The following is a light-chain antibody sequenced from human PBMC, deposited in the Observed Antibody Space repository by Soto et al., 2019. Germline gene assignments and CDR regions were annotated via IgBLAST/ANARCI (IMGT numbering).Light chain of an antibody. CDR2: KAS. V-gene: IGKV1-5*03. CDR3: QQRVNWLT. Sequence: DIQMAQSPSTLSGSVGDRVTITCRASQTISSWLAWYQQKPGKAPKLLIYKASTLKSGVPSRFSGSGSGTEFTLTISSLQPDDFATYYCQQRVNWLTFGGGTKVDIK. J-gene: IGKJ4*01. CDR1: QTISSW.